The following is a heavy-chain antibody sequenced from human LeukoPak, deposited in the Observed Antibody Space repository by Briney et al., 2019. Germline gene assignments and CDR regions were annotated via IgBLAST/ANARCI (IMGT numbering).Heavy chain of an antibody. CDR3: ARGTDFWSGPSPFDY. V-gene: IGHV3-30-3*01. CDR1: GFTFSSYA. J-gene: IGHJ4*02. D-gene: IGHD3-3*01. Sequence: PGRSLRLSCAASGFTFSSYAMHWVRQAPGKGLEWVAVISYDGSNKYYADSVKGRFTISRDNSKNTLYLQMNSLRAEDTAVYYCARGTDFWSGPSPFDYWSQGTLVTVSS. CDR2: ISYDGSNK.